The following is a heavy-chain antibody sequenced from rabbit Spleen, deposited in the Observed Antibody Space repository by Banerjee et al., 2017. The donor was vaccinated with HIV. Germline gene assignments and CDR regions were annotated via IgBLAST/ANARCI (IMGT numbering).Heavy chain of an antibody. Sequence: QEQLEESGGGLVKPEGSLTLTCKASGVSFNDKDVMCWVRQAPGKGLEWIACINIVTGKSVYASWAKGRFTISKTSSTTVTLQMTSLTAADTATYFCARDGNANYASQNIWGPGTLVTVS. D-gene: IGHD6-1*01. J-gene: IGHJ4*02. V-gene: IGHV1S45*01. CDR1: GVSFNDKDV. CDR3: ARDGNANYASQNI. CDR2: INIVTGKS.